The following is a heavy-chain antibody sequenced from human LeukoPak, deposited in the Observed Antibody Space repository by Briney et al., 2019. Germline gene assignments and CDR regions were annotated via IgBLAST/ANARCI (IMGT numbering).Heavy chain of an antibody. D-gene: IGHD2-21*02. CDR2: INPNSGGT. Sequence: APVKVSCKASGYTFTGYYMHWVRQAPGQGLEWMGRINPNSGGTNYAQKFQGRVTMTRDTSISTAYMELSRLRSDDTAVYYCARVAIYCGGDCYSDYWGQGTLVTVSS. J-gene: IGHJ4*02. V-gene: IGHV1-2*06. CDR3: ARVAIYCGGDCYSDY. CDR1: GYTFTGYY.